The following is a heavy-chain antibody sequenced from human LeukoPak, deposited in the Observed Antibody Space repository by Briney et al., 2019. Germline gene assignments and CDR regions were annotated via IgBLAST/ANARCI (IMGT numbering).Heavy chain of an antibody. D-gene: IGHD5-24*01. CDR3: AREEGVRDGYNFRENAFDI. Sequence: GGSLRLSCAASGFTFSSYSMNWVRQSPGKGLEWISYISSSSSALYYGDSVKGRFTISRDSATNSVSLQMDSLRPEDTAVYYCAREEGVRDGYNFRENAFDIWGQGTMVTVSS. V-gene: IGHV3-48*01. CDR1: GFTFSSYS. CDR2: ISSSSSAL. J-gene: IGHJ3*02.